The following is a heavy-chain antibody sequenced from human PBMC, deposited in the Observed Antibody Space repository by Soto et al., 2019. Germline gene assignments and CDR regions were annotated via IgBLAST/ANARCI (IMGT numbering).Heavy chain of an antibody. CDR3: ARARKTLSGSYPDAFDI. Sequence: GGSLRLSCAASGFTFSSYGMHWVRQAPGKGLEWVAVIWYDRSNKYYADSVKGRFTISRGNSKNTLYLQMNSLRAEDTAVYYCARARKTLSGSYPDAFDIWGQGTMVTVSS. CDR1: GFTFSSYG. CDR2: IWYDRSNK. D-gene: IGHD1-26*01. J-gene: IGHJ3*02. V-gene: IGHV3-33*01.